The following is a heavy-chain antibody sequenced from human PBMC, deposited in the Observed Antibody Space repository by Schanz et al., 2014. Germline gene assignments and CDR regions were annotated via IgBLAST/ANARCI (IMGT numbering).Heavy chain of an antibody. D-gene: IGHD3-22*01. CDR2: IYSGIGA. CDR3: AKDPSHGDYDYYFDY. Sequence: EGQLAESGGGLVQPGGSLRLSCAVSGFTVSSNHMSWVRQAPGKGLEWVSVIYSGIGAYYADSVKDRFTVSRDNSENTLYLQMNSLRAEDTAVYYCAKDPSHGDYDYYFDYWGQGTLVTVSS. J-gene: IGHJ4*02. V-gene: IGHV3-66*01. CDR1: GFTVSSNH.